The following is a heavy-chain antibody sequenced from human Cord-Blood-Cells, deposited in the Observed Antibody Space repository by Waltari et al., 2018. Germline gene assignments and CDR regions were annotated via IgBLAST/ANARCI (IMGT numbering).Heavy chain of an antibody. J-gene: IGHJ3*02. CDR3: AFDI. V-gene: IGHV3-23*01. CDR2: ISGSGGST. D-gene: IGHD6-13*01. CDR1: GFTFSSYA. Sequence: EVQLLASGGGLVQPGGSLRLSCAASGFTFSSYAMSWVRQAPGKGLEWVSAISGSGGSTYYADSVKGRFTISRDNSKDTAVYYCAKGESTYSSSWYGAFDIWGQGTMVTVSS.